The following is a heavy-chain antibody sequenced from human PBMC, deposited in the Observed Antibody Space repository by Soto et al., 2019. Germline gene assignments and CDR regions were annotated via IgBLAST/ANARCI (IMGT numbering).Heavy chain of an antibody. D-gene: IGHD6-13*01. Sequence: PSETLSLTCTVSGGSISSYYWSWIRQPPGKGLEWIGYIYYSGSTNYNPSLKSRVTISVDTSKNQFSLKLSSVTAADTAVYYCARARGIALDYWGQGTLVTVSS. J-gene: IGHJ4*02. V-gene: IGHV4-59*01. CDR1: GGSISSYY. CDR2: IYYSGST. CDR3: ARARGIALDY.